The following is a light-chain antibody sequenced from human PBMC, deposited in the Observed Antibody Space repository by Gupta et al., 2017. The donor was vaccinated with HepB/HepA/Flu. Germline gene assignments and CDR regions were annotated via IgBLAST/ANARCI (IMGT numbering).Light chain of an antibody. CDR1: SSNIETNA. CDR3: AAWDDSLNGVV. V-gene: IGLV1-44*01. Sequence: QSVLTQPPSASGTPGQRVTISCSGSSSNIETNAVNWYQHLPGTAPKLLIYSNNQRPSGVPDRFSASKSGTSASLAISGLQSEDEADYYCAAWDDSLNGVVFGGGTKLTVL. CDR2: SNN. J-gene: IGLJ2*01.